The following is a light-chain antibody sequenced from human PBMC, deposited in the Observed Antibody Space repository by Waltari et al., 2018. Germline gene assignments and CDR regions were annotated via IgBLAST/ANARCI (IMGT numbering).Light chain of an antibody. CDR2: GTS. J-gene: IGKJ1*01. Sequence: EIVLTQFPGTLFLSPGERATLSCRASQSVSSNSFAWYQQKPGQSPRLVIYGTSSRATGISDRFSGSGSGTDFTLTISRLEPEDFAVYYCQQYDSIPRTFGQGTKVEIK. CDR3: QQYDSIPRT. V-gene: IGKV3-20*01. CDR1: QSVSSNS.